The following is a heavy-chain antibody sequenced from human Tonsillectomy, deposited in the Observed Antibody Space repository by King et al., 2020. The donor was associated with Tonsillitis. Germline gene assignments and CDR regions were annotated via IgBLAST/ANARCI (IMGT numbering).Heavy chain of an antibody. Sequence: VQLVESGAEVKKPGESLKISCKGSGYTFTNSWIGWVRQMPGKGLEWMGHNYTGDSDTTYSPSFQGQVTISADKSISTAYLQWSSLKASDTVMYYCARQYYYYDSSGYTYDAFDFWGQGTMVTVSS. D-gene: IGHD3-22*01. CDR2: NYTGDSDT. V-gene: IGHV5-51*01. CDR3: ARQYYYYDSSGYTYDAFDF. J-gene: IGHJ3*01. CDR1: GYTFTNSW.